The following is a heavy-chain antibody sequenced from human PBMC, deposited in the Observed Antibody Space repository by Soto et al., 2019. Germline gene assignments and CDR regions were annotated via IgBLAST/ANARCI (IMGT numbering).Heavy chain of an antibody. V-gene: IGHV4-34*01. D-gene: IGHD2-2*01. Sequence: PSETLSLICNVSGGPIKTGDYYWSWILQPPGKGLEWIGEINHIGSTNYNPSLKSRVTISVDTSKNQFSLKLSSVTAADTAVYYCARAKRIPAIYYYYYGMDVWGQGTTVTVSS. CDR2: INHIGST. J-gene: IGHJ6*02. CDR1: GGPIKTGDYY. CDR3: ARAKRIPAIYYYYYGMDV.